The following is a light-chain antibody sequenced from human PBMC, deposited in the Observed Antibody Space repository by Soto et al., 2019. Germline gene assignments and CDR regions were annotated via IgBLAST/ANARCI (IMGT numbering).Light chain of an antibody. Sequence: EVVLTQSPATLSLSPGERATLSCRASQSVSGFLAWYQQKAGQAPRLLLYDASNRATGIPARFSASGSGTDFTLTISSLEPEDFAVYYCQQRRSWPRTFGQGTKVEIK. CDR2: DAS. CDR3: QQRRSWPRT. J-gene: IGKJ1*01. V-gene: IGKV3-11*01. CDR1: QSVSGF.